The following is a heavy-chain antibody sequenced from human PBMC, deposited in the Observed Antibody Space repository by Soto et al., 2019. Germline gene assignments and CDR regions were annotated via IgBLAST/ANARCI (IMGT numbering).Heavy chain of an antibody. CDR2: ISGSGGST. CDR1: GFTFSSYA. D-gene: IGHD3-9*01. J-gene: IGHJ4*02. Sequence: PGGSVRLSCAASGFTFSSYAMSWVRQAPGKGLEWVSAISGSGGSTYYADSVKGRFTISRDNSKNTLYLQMNSLRAEDTAVYYCARYFDWLLYYFDYWGQGTLVPLSS. CDR3: ARYFDWLLYYFDY. V-gene: IGHV3-23*01.